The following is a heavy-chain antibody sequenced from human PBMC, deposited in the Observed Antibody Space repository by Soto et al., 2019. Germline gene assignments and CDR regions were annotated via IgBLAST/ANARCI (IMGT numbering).Heavy chain of an antibody. Sequence: QVQLVQSGAEVKKPESSVKVSCKAPGGTFSTYAISWVRQAPGQGLEWMGGIIPMFGTANYAQRFQDRVTITADESTNTVHMELSSRRSEDTAGYFCASGERLWLRRINDGYSGWGQGTLVTVSS. CDR3: ASGERLWLRRINDGYSG. D-gene: IGHD5-12*01. V-gene: IGHV1-69*12. J-gene: IGHJ4*02. CDR1: GGTFSTYA. CDR2: IIPMFGTA.